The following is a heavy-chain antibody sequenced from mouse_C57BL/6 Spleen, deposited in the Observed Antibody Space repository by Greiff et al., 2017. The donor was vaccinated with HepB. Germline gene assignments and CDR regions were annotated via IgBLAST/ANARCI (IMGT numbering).Heavy chain of an antibody. CDR3: ARSGDPYYFDY. CDR1: GYTFTSYG. CDR2: IYIGKGYT. V-gene: IGHV1-58*01. D-gene: IGHD3-2*02. J-gene: IGHJ2*01. Sequence: EVQLQQSGAELVRPGSSVKMSCKTSGYTFTSYGINWVKQRPGQGLEWIGYIYIGKGYTEYNEKFKGKATLTSDTSSSPAYMQLSSLTSEDSAIYFCARSGDPYYFDYWGQGTTLTVSS.